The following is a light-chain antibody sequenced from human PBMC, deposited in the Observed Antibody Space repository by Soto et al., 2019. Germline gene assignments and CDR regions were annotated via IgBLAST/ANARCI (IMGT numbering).Light chain of an antibody. V-gene: IGLV1-40*01. J-gene: IGLJ2*01. CDR1: SSNIGAGYD. Sequence: QSVLTQPPSVSGAPGQRVTISCTGSSSNIGAGYDVHWYQQLPGTAPKLLIYTNTNRPSGVPDRFSGSKSGTSASLAITGLQAEDEAYYYCQSYDSSLSGSRVFGGGTQLTVL. CDR2: TNT. CDR3: QSYDSSLSGSRV.